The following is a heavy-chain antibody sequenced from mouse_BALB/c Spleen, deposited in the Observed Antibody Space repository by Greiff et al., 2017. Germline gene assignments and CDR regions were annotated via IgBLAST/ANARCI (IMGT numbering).Heavy chain of an antibody. CDR2: ISYSGST. V-gene: IGHV3-2*02. J-gene: IGHJ3*01. CDR1: GYSITSDYA. D-gene: IGHD1-1*01. Sequence: EVQLQESGPGLVKPSQSLSLTCTVTGYSITSDYAWNWIRQFPGNKLEWMGYISYSGSTSYNPSLKSRISITRDTSKNQFFLQLNSVTTEDTATYYCARGGYYGSSPWFAYWGQGTLVTVSA. CDR3: ARGGYYGSSPWFAY.